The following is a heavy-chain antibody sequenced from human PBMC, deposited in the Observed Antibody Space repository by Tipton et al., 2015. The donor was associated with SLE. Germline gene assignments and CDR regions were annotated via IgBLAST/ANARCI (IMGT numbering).Heavy chain of an antibody. CDR2: INHSGST. V-gene: IGHV4-34*01. CDR1: GGSFSGYY. CDR3: ARGCGSDHQAAVDI. J-gene: IGHJ3*02. Sequence: TLSLTCAVYGGSFSGYYWTWIRQPPGKGLEWMGEINHSGSTHYNPSLKSRVTILVDTSKSQFSLRLRSVTAADTAIYYCARGCGSDHQAAVDIWGQGTMVTVSS. D-gene: IGHD2-21*02.